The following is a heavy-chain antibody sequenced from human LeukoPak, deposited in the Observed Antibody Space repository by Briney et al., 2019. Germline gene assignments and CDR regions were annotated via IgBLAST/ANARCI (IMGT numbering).Heavy chain of an antibody. CDR3: ARAFTVTQLFDY. D-gene: IGHD4-17*01. CDR2: INPRGGST. Sequence: ASVKVSCKASGYTFTSYYMHWVRQAAGQGLEWMGIINPRGGSTSYAQKFQGRVTMTRDTSTSTVYMELSSLRSEDTAVYYCARAFTVTQLFDYWGQGTLVTVSS. J-gene: IGHJ4*02. CDR1: GYTFTSYY. V-gene: IGHV1-46*01.